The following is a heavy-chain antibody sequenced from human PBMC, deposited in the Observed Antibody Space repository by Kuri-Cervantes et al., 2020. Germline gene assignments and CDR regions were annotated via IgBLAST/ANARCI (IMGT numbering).Heavy chain of an antibody. J-gene: IGHJ4*02. Sequence: GESLKISCAASGFTFSGFWMNWVRQGPGKGLEWVSYISSSGSSIYHADSVKGRFTISRDNAQNSLFLQMNSLRAEDTAVYYCARGPPAAGYCSGGSCYIDVYWGQGTLVTDSS. CDR2: ISSSGSSI. V-gene: IGHV3-48*04. CDR1: GFTFSGFW. CDR3: ARGPPAAGYCSGGSCYIDVY. D-gene: IGHD2-15*01.